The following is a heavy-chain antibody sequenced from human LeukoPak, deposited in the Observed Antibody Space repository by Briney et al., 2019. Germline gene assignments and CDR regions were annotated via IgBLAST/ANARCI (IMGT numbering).Heavy chain of an antibody. CDR1: GGSISSYY. D-gene: IGHD3-10*01. CDR2: IYYSGST. J-gene: IGHJ3*02. Sequence: SETLSLTCTVSGGSISSYYWSWIRQPPGKGLEWIGYIYYSGSTNYNPSLKSRVTISVDTSKNQFSLQLSSVTPEDTAVYYCVRDSGLGLDAFDIWGQGTMVTVSS. V-gene: IGHV4-59*12. CDR3: VRDSGLGLDAFDI.